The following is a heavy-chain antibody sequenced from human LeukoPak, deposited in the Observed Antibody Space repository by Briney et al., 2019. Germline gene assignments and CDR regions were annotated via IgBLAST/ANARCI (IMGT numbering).Heavy chain of an antibody. J-gene: IGHJ6*03. CDR1: GFTFTRYW. Sequence: GGSLRLSCAASGFTFTRYWMAWVRQAPGKGLKWVANINQDGSEKYYVDSVKGRFTISRDNAKNSLYLQMNSLRAEDMAVYYCARDSAAGMAYYYYMDVWGKGTRVTVSS. CDR2: INQDGSEK. CDR3: ARDSAAGMAYYYYMDV. D-gene: IGHD6-13*01. V-gene: IGHV3-7*01.